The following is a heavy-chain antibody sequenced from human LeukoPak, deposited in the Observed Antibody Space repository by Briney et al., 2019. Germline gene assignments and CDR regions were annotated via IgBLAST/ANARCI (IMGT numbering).Heavy chain of an antibody. D-gene: IGHD3-9*01. V-gene: IGHV3-30*04. CDR1: GFTFSSYE. CDR2: ISYDGSNK. CDR3: AKDRDVLRYFDWIPYFDY. J-gene: IGHJ4*02. Sequence: PGGSLRLSCAASGFTFSSYEMNWVRQAPGKGLEWVAVISYDGSNKYYADSVKGRFTISRDNSKNTLYLQMNSLRAEDTAVYYCAKDRDVLRYFDWIPYFDYWGQGTLVTVSS.